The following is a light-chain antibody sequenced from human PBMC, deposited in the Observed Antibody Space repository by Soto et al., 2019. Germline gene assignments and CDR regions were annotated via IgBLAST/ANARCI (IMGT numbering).Light chain of an antibody. CDR2: DAP. V-gene: IGKV3-20*01. J-gene: IGKJ4*01. CDR3: QQCGRSLT. Sequence: EIVLTQSPGTLSLSPGERATLSCRASQSLSNTWLAWYKQIPGQAPRLLIYDAPRRATGIPDRFSGSGSGTDFTLTISRLEPEDFAVYYCQQCGRSLTFGGGTKVDIK. CDR1: QSLSNTW.